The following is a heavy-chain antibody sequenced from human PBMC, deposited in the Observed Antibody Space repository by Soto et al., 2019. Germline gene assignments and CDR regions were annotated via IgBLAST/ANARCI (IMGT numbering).Heavy chain of an antibody. CDR3: ARLSRASFALDV. Sequence: PGESLKISCQASGYNFNTDWISWVRQMPGKGLEWMGRIDPTDSYTKYSPSFEGHVTISADKSISTAYLQWSSLKASDSAVYYCARLSRASFALDVWGQGTTVTVSS. D-gene: IGHD3-16*01. CDR1: GYNFNTDW. J-gene: IGHJ6*02. V-gene: IGHV5-10-1*01. CDR2: IDPTDSYT.